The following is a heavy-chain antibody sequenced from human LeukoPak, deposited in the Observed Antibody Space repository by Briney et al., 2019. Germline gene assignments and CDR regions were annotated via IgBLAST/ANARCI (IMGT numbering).Heavy chain of an antibody. CDR2: INPNSCAT. V-gene: IGHV1-2*02. D-gene: IGHD5-24*01. CDR3: ARDHRGWLQFHLTRSDFDY. J-gene: IGHJ4*02. CDR1: GYTFTGYY. Sequence: ASVKVSCKASGYTFTGYYMHWVRQAPGQGLEWMGWINPNSCATNYAQRFQGRVTMTRDTSIRTAYMELSRLRSDDTAVYYCARDHRGWLQFHLTRSDFDYWGQGTLVTVSS.